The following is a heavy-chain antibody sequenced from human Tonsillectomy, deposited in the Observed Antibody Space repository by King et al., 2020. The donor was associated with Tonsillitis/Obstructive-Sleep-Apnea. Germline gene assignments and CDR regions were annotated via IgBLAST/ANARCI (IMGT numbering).Heavy chain of an antibody. V-gene: IGHV3-48*03. CDR2: ISISGSTR. Sequence: VQLVESGGGLIQPGGSLRLSCEASGFTFSSFEMNWVRQAPGKGLEWLSYISISGSTRFYADSVKGRFTISRDNAKNALFLQMSSLRAEDTAVYYCARMDTSGYYFDSWGQGALVTVSS. CDR3: ARMDTSGYYFDS. D-gene: IGHD3-22*01. J-gene: IGHJ4*02. CDR1: GFTFSSFE.